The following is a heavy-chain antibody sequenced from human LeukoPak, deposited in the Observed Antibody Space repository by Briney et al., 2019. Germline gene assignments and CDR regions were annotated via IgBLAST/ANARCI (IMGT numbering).Heavy chain of an antibody. CDR3: ARVTMTTVTTMAFDI. Sequence: ASVKVSCKASGYTFTSYAMNWVRQAPGQGLEWMGWINTNTGNPTYAQGFTGRFVFSLDTSVSTAYLQISSLKAEDTAVYYCARVTMTTVTTMAFDIWGQGTLVTVSS. CDR1: GYTFTSYA. V-gene: IGHV7-4-1*02. CDR2: INTNTGNP. J-gene: IGHJ4*02. D-gene: IGHD4-17*01.